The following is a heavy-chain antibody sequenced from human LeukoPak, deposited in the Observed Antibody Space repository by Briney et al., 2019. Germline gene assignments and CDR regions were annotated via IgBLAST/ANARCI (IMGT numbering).Heavy chain of an antibody. CDR2: MYHSGNT. CDR1: GGSISSPYY. Sequence: SETLSLTCTVSGGSISSPYYWGWIRQPPGKGLEWIGSMYHSGNTYYNPSLKSRVTISVDTSKNQFSLKLSSVTAADTAVYYCARGITMVRGAYYYYMDVWGKGTTVTVSS. V-gene: IGHV4-38-2*02. D-gene: IGHD3-10*01. J-gene: IGHJ6*03. CDR3: ARGITMVRGAYYYYMDV.